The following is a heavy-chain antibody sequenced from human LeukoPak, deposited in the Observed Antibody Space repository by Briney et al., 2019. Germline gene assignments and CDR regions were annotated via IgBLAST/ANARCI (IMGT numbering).Heavy chain of an antibody. CDR1: GYTFTGYY. CDR3: AVAQNCSGGSCPPGPLDY. V-gene: IGHV1-2*02. D-gene: IGHD2-15*01. Sequence: ASVKVSCKASGYTFTGYYMHWVRQAPGQGLEWMGWINPNSGGTNYAQKFQGRVTMTRDTSISTAYMELSRLRSDDTAVYYCAVAQNCSGGSCPPGPLDYWGQGTLVTVSS. J-gene: IGHJ4*02. CDR2: INPNSGGT.